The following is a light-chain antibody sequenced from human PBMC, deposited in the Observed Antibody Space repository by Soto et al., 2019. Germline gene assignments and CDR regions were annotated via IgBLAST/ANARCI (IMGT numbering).Light chain of an antibody. CDR2: SSN. Sequence: QSVLTQPPSASGTPGQRVTISCSGSSYNIGSNSVNWYQQLPGTAPKLLMYSSNQRPSGVPDRFSGSKSGTSASLAISGLQSEDEADYYCAAWDDSLNGLVFGGGTKLTVL. J-gene: IGLJ2*01. V-gene: IGLV1-44*01. CDR3: AAWDDSLNGLV. CDR1: SYNIGSNS.